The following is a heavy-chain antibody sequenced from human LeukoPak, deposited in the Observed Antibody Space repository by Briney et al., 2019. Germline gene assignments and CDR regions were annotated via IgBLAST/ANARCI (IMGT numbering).Heavy chain of an antibody. CDR1: GYTFTGYY. V-gene: IGHV1-2*02. D-gene: IGHD6-19*01. CDR3: ARDHPSRGWYDPFDY. CDR2: INPNSGGT. J-gene: IGHJ4*02. Sequence: GASVKVSCKASGYTFTGYYMHWVRQAPGQGLEWMGWINPNSGGTNYAQKFQGRVTMTRDTSISTAYMELSRLRSDDTAVYYCARDHPSRGWYDPFDYWGQGTLVTVSS.